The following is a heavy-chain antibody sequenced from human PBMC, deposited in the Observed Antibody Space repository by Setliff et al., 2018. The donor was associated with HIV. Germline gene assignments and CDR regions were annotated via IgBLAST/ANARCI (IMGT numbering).Heavy chain of an antibody. V-gene: IGHV4-39*01. J-gene: IGHJ4*02. Sequence: PSETLSLTCSVSGVSTSSSTYYWGWIRQPPGKGLEGIGYIFYTGSTYYNPSLKSRVTISVDTSKDHFSLRLSHVTAADTAVYYCGRQGAVTGHSFDYWGQGALVTVS. CDR2: IFYTGST. CDR3: GRQGAVTGHSFDY. D-gene: IGHD6-19*01. CDR1: GVSTSSSTYY.